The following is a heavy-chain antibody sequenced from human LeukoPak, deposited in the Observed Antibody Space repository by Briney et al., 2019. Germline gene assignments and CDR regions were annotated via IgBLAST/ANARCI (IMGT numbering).Heavy chain of an antibody. D-gene: IGHD2-15*01. CDR1: GGSFSGYY. CDR3: ARDWAGYCSGGSCYSPAFDI. Sequence: SETLSLTCAVYGGSFSGYYWSWIRQPPGKGLEWTGEINHSGSTNYNPSLKSRVTISVDTSKNQFSLKLSSVTAADTAVYYCARDWAGYCSGGSCYSPAFDIWGQGTMVTVSS. CDR2: INHSGST. J-gene: IGHJ3*02. V-gene: IGHV4-34*01.